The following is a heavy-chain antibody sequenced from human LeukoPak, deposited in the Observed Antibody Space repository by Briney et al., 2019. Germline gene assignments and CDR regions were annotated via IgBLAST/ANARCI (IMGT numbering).Heavy chain of an antibody. CDR2: ISSSGTPI. J-gene: IGHJ4*02. CDR1: GFTFSSYE. V-gene: IGHV3-48*03. CDR3: ARAPYDILTGYSPYYFDS. D-gene: IGHD3-9*01. Sequence: GGSLRLSCAASGFTFSSYEMNWVRQAPGKGLEWVSYISSSGTPIYYADSVKGRFTISRDNAKNSVYLQMNSLRAEDTAVYYCARAPYDILTGYSPYYFDSWGQGTLVSVSS.